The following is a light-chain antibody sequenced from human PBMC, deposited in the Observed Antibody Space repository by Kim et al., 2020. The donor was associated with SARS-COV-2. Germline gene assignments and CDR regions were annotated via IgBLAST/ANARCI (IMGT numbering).Light chain of an antibody. J-gene: IGLJ1*01. Sequence: SPGQSITISCTGSSSDIGGYKYVSWYQQHPGKAPKLIIYDVTNRPSGVSNRFSGSTSGNTASLTISGLQAEDEADYFCSSYTSDYVFGTGTKVTVL. CDR2: DVT. V-gene: IGLV2-14*03. CDR3: SSYTSDYV. CDR1: SSDIGGYKY.